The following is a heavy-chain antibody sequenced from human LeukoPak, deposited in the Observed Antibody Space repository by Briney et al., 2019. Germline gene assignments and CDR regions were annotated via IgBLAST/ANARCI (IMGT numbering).Heavy chain of an antibody. CDR3: ARRLEGYYDSSGYFN. J-gene: IGHJ4*02. CDR1: GFTFSSHW. Sequence: GGSLRLSCAASGFTFSSHWMHWVRQAPGKGLVWVSRINSDGSSISYADSVRGRFTISRDNAKNSLYLQMNSLRAEDTAVYYCARRLEGYYDSSGYFNWGQGTLVTVSS. V-gene: IGHV3-74*01. D-gene: IGHD3-22*01. CDR2: INSDGSSI.